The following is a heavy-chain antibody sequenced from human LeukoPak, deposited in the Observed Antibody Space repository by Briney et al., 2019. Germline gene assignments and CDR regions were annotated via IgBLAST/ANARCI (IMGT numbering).Heavy chain of an antibody. CDR1: GGSISSSSYY. Sequence: PSETLSLTCTVSGGSISSSSYYWGWIRQPPGKGLEWIGYIYYSGSTYYNPSLKSRVTISVDTSKNQFSLKLSSVTAADTAVYYCARHYYDSSGPRHPFDYWGQGTLVTVSS. CDR3: ARHYYDSSGPRHPFDY. CDR2: IYYSGST. J-gene: IGHJ4*02. D-gene: IGHD3-22*01. V-gene: IGHV4-31*03.